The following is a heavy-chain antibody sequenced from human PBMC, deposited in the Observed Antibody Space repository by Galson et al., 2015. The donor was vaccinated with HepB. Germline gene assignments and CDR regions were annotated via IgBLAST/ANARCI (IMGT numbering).Heavy chain of an antibody. CDR2: ITGGGERT. CDR1: GFRFTKYS. CDR3: AKVAILGATPHYFDYLGQGTPTRAHSHKHVVWRMTSVRVAETAVVYCAKVAIRGATPHYFDY. D-gene: IGHD3-22*01. J-gene: IGHJ4*02. V-gene: IGHV3-23*01. Sequence: SLRLSCATSGFRFTKYSMSWVRQAPGKGLQWVSAITGGGERTYYADSVKGRFTTSRDSSSNTVFLLMTSLRVDDTAVYYCAKVAILGATPHYFDYLGQGTPTRAHSHKHVVWRMTSVRVAETAVVYCAKVAIRGATPHYFDYLGQGTLVTASS.